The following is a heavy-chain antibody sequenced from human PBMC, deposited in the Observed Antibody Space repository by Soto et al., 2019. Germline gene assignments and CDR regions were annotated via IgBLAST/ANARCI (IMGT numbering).Heavy chain of an antibody. CDR1: GFTFSSYA. V-gene: IGHV3-23*01. CDR2: ISGSGGST. D-gene: IGHD2-2*01. CDR3: AKERPAADYYYYGMDV. Sequence: EVQLLESGGGLVQPGGSLRLSCAASGFTFSSYAMSWVRQAPGKGLEWVSAISGSGGSTYYADSVKGRFTISRDNSKNTLYLQMNSLRAEDTAVYYCAKERPAADYYYYGMDVWGQGTTVTVSS. J-gene: IGHJ6*02.